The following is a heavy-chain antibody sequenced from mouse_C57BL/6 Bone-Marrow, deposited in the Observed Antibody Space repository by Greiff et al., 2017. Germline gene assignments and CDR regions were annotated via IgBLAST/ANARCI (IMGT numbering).Heavy chain of an antibody. CDR3: ARLYGYDGGSAMDY. CDR1: GYTFTSYG. J-gene: IGHJ4*01. Sequence: QVQLQQSGAELARPGASVKLSCKASGYTFTSYGISWVKQRTGQGLEWIGEIYPRSGNTYYNEKFKGKATLTADKSSSTAFMELRSLTSEDSAVFFCARLYGYDGGSAMDYWGQGTSVTVSS. D-gene: IGHD2-2*01. V-gene: IGHV1-81*01. CDR2: IYPRSGNT.